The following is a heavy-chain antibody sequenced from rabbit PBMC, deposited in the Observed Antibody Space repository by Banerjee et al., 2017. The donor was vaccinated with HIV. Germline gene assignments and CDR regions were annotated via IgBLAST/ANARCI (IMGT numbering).Heavy chain of an antibody. D-gene: IGHD4-1*01. V-gene: IGHV1S45*01. CDR3: AREGSGWGLTRLDL. Sequence: QEQLVESGGGLVQPEGSLTLTCTASGFSFSSSYWMCWVRQAPGKGLEWIGCIYTGSSGSTYYASWAKGRFTISKTSSTTVTLQMTSLTAADTATYFCAREGSGWGLTRLDLWGQGTLVTVS. J-gene: IGHJ3*01. CDR2: IYTGSSGST. CDR1: GFSFSSSYW.